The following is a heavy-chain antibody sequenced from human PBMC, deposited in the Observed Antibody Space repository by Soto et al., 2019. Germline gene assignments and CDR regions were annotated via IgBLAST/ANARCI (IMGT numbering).Heavy chain of an antibody. CDR1: GFTFSNYR. V-gene: IGHV3-21*06. D-gene: IGHD6-6*01. Sequence: VDLVESGGGLVKPGGSLTLSCATSGFTFSNYRMNWVREAPGKGLEWVASISGSGKDTFYRDSVKGRFTISRDNAESSLVLQMNSLTVDDTAVYHRARVHLVRTSSYYCGMDVWGPGTTVTVSS. CDR2: ISGSGKDT. J-gene: IGHJ6*02. CDR3: ARVHLVRTSSYYCGMDV.